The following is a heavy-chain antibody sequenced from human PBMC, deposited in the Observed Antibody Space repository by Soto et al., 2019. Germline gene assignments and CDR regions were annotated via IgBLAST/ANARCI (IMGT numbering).Heavy chain of an antibody. J-gene: IGHJ6*02. D-gene: IGHD4-4*01. CDR3: AIPYYSNPFYYYYGMDV. V-gene: IGHV1-69*13. CDR1: GGTFSSYA. Sequence: SVKVSCKASGGTFSSYAISWVRQAPGQGLEWMGGIIPIFGTANYAQKFQGRVTITADESTSTAYMELSSLRSEDTAVYYCAIPYYSNPFYYYYGMDVWAQGTTVTVSS. CDR2: IIPIFGTA.